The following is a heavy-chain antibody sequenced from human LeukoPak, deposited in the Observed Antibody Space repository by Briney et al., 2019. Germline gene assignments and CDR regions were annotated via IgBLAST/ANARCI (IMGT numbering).Heavy chain of an antibody. CDR2: IIPILATA. CDR1: GGTFSNYA. V-gene: IGHV1-69*13. D-gene: IGHD1-7*01. CDR3: ARDWGLIRTTDWGGHENWFDP. J-gene: IGHJ5*02. Sequence: ASVKVSCKASGGTFSNYALSWVRQAPGQGLEWMGGIIPILATANNAQKFQGRVTITADESTSTVYMELSRLRSEDTAVYYCARDWGLIRTTDWGGHENWFDPWGQGTLVTVSS.